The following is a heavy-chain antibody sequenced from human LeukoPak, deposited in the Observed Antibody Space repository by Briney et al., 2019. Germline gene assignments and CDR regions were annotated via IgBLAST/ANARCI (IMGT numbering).Heavy chain of an antibody. D-gene: IGHD3-22*01. V-gene: IGHV1-18*01. J-gene: IGHJ4*02. CDR2: IGVYSGDT. CDR3: ARDRGPYYYDSSGYRPFDY. CDR1: GYTFSSHG. Sequence: GASVKVSCKASGYTFSSHGISWVRQAPGPGLEWMGWIGVYSGDTKYAQNFQGRVTTTADTPTSTAYMELTSLTSDDTAVYYCARDRGPYYYDSSGYRPFDYWGQGTLVTVSS.